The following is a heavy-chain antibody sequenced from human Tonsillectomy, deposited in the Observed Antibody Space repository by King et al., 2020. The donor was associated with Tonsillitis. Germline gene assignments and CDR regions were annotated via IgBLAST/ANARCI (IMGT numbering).Heavy chain of an antibody. CDR2: INHSGST. V-gene: IGHV4-34*01. D-gene: IGHD3-16*02. CDR1: GGSFSGYY. CDR3: ARGGMITFGGVIVQDAFDI. Sequence: VQLQQWGAGLLKPSETLSLTCAVYGGSFSGYYWSWIRQPPGKGLEFIGEINHSGSTNYNPSLKGRVTISVDTSKNQSSLKLNSVTAADTAVYYCARGGMITFGGVIVQDAFDIWGQGTMVTVSS. J-gene: IGHJ3*02.